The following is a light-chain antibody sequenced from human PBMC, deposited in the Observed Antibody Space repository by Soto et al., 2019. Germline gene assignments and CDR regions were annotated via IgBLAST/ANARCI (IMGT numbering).Light chain of an antibody. Sequence: DIVMTQSPDSLAVSLGERATINCKSSQSVLYSSNNKNYLAWYQQKPGQPPKLLIYWASTRESGVPDRFSGSGSGTDFTLTISSLQAEDVAVYYCQQEFLPWTFGQGAKVEIK. CDR3: QQEFLPWT. CDR1: QSVLYSSNNKNY. V-gene: IGKV4-1*01. CDR2: WAS. J-gene: IGKJ1*01.